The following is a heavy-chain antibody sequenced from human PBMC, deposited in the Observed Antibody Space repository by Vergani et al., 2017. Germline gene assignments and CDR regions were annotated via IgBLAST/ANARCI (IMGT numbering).Heavy chain of an antibody. CDR3: ARGILTGYSRPYYFDY. J-gene: IGHJ4*02. D-gene: IGHD3-9*01. V-gene: IGHV4-59*01. CDR1: GCSISSYY. CDR2: IYYSGST. Sequence: QVQLQESGPGLVKPSETLSLTCTVSGCSISSYYWSWIRQPPGKGLEWIGYIYYSGSTNYNPSLKSRVTISVDTSKNQFSLKLSSVTAADTAVYYCARGILTGYSRPYYFDYWGQGTLVTVSP.